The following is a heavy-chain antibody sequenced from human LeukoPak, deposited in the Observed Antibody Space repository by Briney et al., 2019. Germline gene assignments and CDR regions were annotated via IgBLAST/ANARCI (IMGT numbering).Heavy chain of an antibody. CDR1: GFTFSSYA. CDR3: ARDPGYSYGLPSY. V-gene: IGHV3-30-3*01. D-gene: IGHD5-18*01. Sequence: GGSLRLPCAASGFTFSSYAMHWVRQAPGKGLEWVAVISYDGSNKYYADSVKGRFTIFRDNSKNTLYLQMNSLRAEDTAVYYCARDPGYSYGLPSYWGQGTLVTVSS. J-gene: IGHJ4*02. CDR2: ISYDGSNK.